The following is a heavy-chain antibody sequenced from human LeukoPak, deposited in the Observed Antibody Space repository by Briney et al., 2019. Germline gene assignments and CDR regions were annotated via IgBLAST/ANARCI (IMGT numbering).Heavy chain of an antibody. J-gene: IGHJ4*02. CDR2: ISSSSSYI. D-gene: IGHD5-24*01. Sequence: NAGGSLRLSCAASGFTFSSYSMSWVRQAPGKGLEWVSSISSSSSYIYYADSVKGRFTISRDNAKNSLYLQMNSLRAEDTAVYYCARVKPPSRDGYNYVNRPADYWGQGTLVTVSS. CDR3: ARVKPPSRDGYNYVNRPADY. CDR1: GFTFSSYS. V-gene: IGHV3-21*01.